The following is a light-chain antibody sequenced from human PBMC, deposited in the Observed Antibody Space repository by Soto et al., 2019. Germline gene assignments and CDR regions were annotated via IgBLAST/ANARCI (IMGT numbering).Light chain of an antibody. J-gene: IGKJ4*01. Sequence: EIVMTQSPATLSVSPGERATLSCRASQSVSSNLAWYQQKPGQAPRLLIYGASTRATGIPARFSGSGSGTEFTLTISSLQPDDFATYYCQQYNSFGGGTKVDIK. V-gene: IGKV3-15*01. CDR3: QQYNS. CDR2: GAS. CDR1: QSVSSN.